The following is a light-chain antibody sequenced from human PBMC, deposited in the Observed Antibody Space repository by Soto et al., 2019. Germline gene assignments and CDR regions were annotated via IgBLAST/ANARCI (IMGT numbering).Light chain of an antibody. V-gene: IGKV3-15*01. J-gene: IGKJ1*01. CDR1: QSVTSN. CDR2: GAS. CDR3: QQCNNWPLA. Sequence: EIVMTQSPATLSVSPGERATLSCRPSQSVTSNLAWYQQKPGQAPRLLINGASTKATGIPARFSGSGSGTEFTLAISSLQSEDFAVYYCQQCNNWPLAFGQGTKVEIK.